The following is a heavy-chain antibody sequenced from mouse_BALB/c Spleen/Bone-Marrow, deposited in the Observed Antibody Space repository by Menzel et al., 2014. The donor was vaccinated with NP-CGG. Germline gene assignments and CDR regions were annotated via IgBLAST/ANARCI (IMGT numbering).Heavy chain of an antibody. Sequence: EVKLVESGPSLVKPSQPLSLPCSVTGDSITSGYWNWIRNFPGNKLEYMGHISYSGSTYYNPSLKSRISITRGTSKNQFYLQLNSVTTEDTATYYCARRDYGKHFDVWGAGTTVTVSS. CDR2: ISYSGST. J-gene: IGHJ1*01. D-gene: IGHD2-1*01. V-gene: IGHV3-8*02. CDR1: GDSITSGY. CDR3: ARRDYGKHFDV.